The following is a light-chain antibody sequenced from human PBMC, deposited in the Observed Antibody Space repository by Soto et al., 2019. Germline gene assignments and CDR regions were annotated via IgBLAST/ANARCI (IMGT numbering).Light chain of an antibody. CDR3: QQRSNWIT. CDR2: DTS. V-gene: IGKV3D-20*02. J-gene: IGKJ5*01. Sequence: LTQSPGTPSLSPGERATVSCRASQSVSRSNLAWYQHKPGKAPRLLIYDTSYRAAGIPARFSGGGSATDFPPTFSSIEPEDFAVDYCQQRSNWITFGQGTRLEIK. CDR1: QSVSRSN.